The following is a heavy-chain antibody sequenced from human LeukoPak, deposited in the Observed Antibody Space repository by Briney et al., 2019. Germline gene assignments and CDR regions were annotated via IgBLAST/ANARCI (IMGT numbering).Heavy chain of an antibody. V-gene: IGHV3-23*01. CDR2: ICGSGGST. D-gene: IGHD3-10*01. CDR3: AKGDKDGSGSYYGDYYYYIDV. Sequence: GGSLRLSCAASGFTFNNYAMSWVRQAPGKGLEWVSGICGSGGSTNYADSVKGRFTISRDNSKNTLYLQMNSLRAEDTAVYYCAKGDKDGSGSYYGDYYYYIDVWGKGTTVTVSS. CDR1: GFTFNNYA. J-gene: IGHJ6*03.